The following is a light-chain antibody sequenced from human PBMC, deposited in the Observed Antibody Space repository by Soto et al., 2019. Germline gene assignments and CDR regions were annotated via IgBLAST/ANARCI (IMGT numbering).Light chain of an antibody. V-gene: IGKV1-39*01. CDR2: ASS. Sequence: DIQITQSPSSLSASVGDRVTITCRASQSMSNYLNWYQQKPGKVPKLLIYASSSLQSGVPSRFSGSGSGTDFTLTISSLHPADFATYYCQQSYSTPYTFGQGTKVDIK. CDR1: QSMSNY. CDR3: QQSYSTPYT. J-gene: IGKJ2*01.